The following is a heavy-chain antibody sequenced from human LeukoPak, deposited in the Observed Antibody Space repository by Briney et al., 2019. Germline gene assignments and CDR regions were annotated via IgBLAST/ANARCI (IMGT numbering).Heavy chain of an antibody. CDR3: ARGNDFSYYYYGMDV. CDR1: GGSISSYY. V-gene: IGHV4-59*01. CDR2: IYYSGST. D-gene: IGHD3-3*01. Sequence: PSETLSLTCTASGGSISSYYWSWIRQPPGKGLEWIGYIYYSGSTNYNPSLKSRVTISVDTSKNQFSLKLSSVTAADTAVYYCARGNDFSYYYYGMDVWGQGTTVTVSS. J-gene: IGHJ6*02.